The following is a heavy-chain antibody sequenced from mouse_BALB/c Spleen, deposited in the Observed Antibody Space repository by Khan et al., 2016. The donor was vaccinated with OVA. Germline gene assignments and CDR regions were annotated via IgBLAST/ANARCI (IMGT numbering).Heavy chain of an antibody. CDR3: ARDGTYSRSEGWFSY. CDR2: INPSNGYT. D-gene: IGHD2-14*01. J-gene: IGHJ3*01. CDR1: GYTFTTYT. Sequence: QVQLKESGAELARPGASVKMSCKASGYTFTTYTMHWVKQRPGQGLEWIGYINPSNGYTKYNQKFKDKSTLTADKSSSTAYMQLSSLTSNYTAGYYSARDGTYSRSEGWFSYWGQENVVTV. V-gene: IGHV1-4*01.